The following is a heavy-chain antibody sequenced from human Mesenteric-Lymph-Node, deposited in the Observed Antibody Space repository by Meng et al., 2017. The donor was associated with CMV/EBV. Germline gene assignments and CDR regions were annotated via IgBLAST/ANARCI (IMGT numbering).Heavy chain of an antibody. D-gene: IGHD3/OR15-3a*01. CDR2: ISGSGAST. CDR1: GFTFRNYA. Sequence: GGSLRLSCAASGFTFRNYAMTWVRQAPGKGLEWVSTISGSGASTYYADSVKGRFTISSDSSKNTLYLQMDSLRVEDTAVYYCARTYPKGLYGMDVWGQGTTVTVSS. CDR3: ARTYPKGLYGMDV. J-gene: IGHJ6*02. V-gene: IGHV3-23*01.